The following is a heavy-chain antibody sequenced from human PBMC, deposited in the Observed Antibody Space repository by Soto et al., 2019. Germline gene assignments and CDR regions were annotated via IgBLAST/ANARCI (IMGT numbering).Heavy chain of an antibody. CDR1: GGSISSYF. CDR3: ARDLAAVPRAFDY. Sequence: SETLSLTCTVSGGSISSYFYIWVRQPPGKGLEWIGSVYYTGTTDYNPSLKSRVTISVDTSKTQFSLNLRSVTAADTAVYYCARDLAAVPRAFDYWGRGTL. J-gene: IGHJ4*02. CDR2: VYYTGTT. D-gene: IGHD6-13*01. V-gene: IGHV4-59*01.